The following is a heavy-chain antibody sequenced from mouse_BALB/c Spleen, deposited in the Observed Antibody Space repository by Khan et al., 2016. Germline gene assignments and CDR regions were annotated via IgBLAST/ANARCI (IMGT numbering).Heavy chain of an antibody. CDR1: GFNIKDTY. CDR3: ARSTCCYDEEFTY. D-gene: IGHD2-12*01. V-gene: IGHV14-3*02. J-gene: IGHJ3*01. Sequence: EVQLQEPGAELVKPGASVKLSCTASGFNIKDTYMHWVKQRPEQGLEWIGRIDPANGNTKYDPKFQGKATITADTSSNTAYLQLSSLTSEDTAVYYSARSTCCYDEEFTYWGQEPRVTVSA. CDR2: IDPANGNT.